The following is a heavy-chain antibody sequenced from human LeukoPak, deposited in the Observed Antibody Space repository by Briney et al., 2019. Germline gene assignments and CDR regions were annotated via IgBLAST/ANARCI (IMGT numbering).Heavy chain of an antibody. CDR1: GGSISSGGYD. D-gene: IGHD3-22*01. CDR3: ARDLRSNYYDSSGYYLSDYYYMDV. Sequence: PSETLSLTCTVSGGSISSGGYDWSWIRQHPGKGLEWIGYIYYSGSTYYNPSLKSRVTISVDTSKNQFSLKLSSVTAADTAVYYCARDLRSNYYDSSGYYLSDYYYMDVRGKGTTVTVSS. V-gene: IGHV4-31*03. J-gene: IGHJ6*03. CDR2: IYYSGST.